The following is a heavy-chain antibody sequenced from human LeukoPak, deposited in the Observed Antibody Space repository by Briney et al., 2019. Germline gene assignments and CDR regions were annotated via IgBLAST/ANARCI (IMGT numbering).Heavy chain of an antibody. CDR2: IYYSGST. V-gene: IGHV4-39*01. CDR1: GASISSTTYY. CDR3: ATTGTHYYGSGSSDNDY. J-gene: IGHJ4*02. D-gene: IGHD3-10*01. Sequence: SETLSLTCTVSGASISSTTYYWGWIRQPPRKGLEWIGSIYYSGSTYYNPSLKSRVTISVDTSKNQFSLKLSSVTAADTAVYYCATTGTHYYGSGSSDNDYWGQGTLVTVSS.